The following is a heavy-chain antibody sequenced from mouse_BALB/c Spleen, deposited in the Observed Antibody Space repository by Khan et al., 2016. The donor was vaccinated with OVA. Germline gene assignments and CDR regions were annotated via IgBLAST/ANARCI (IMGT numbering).Heavy chain of an antibody. V-gene: IGHV3-2*02. CDR2: MHYSGST. Sequence: EVQLQESGPGLVKPSQSLSLTCTVTGFSITSDYVWNWIRQFPGNKLEWMGYMHYSGSTSNNPSLTSRISITSDSSKNQFFLHLNSMTSDDTATYYCSRWFAYWGQGTLVTVSA. CDR1: GFSITSDYV. CDR3: SRWFAY. J-gene: IGHJ3*01.